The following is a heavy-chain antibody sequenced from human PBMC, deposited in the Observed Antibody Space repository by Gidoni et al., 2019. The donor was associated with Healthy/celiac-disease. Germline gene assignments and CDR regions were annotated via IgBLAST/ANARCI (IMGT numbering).Heavy chain of an antibody. CDR3: ARDQFKVGYYYDSSGYFGDAFDI. J-gene: IGHJ3*02. CDR1: GYSISSGYY. CDR2: IYHSGST. Sequence: QVQLQESGPGLVKPSETLSLTCAVSGYSISSGYYWCWIRQPPGKGLEWIGSIYHSGSTYYNPSLKSRVTISVDTSKNQFSLKLSSVTAADTAVYYCARDQFKVGYYYDSSGYFGDAFDIWGQGTMVTVSS. D-gene: IGHD3-22*01. V-gene: IGHV4-38-2*02.